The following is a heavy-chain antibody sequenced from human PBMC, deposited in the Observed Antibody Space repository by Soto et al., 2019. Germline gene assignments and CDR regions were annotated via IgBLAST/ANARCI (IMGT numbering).Heavy chain of an antibody. V-gene: IGHV3-33*01. CDR2: IWYDGSNK. D-gene: IGHD6-13*01. CDR1: GFTFSSYG. J-gene: IGHJ4*02. CDR3: ARDRAGGIRFLDY. Sequence: QVQLVESGGGVVQPGRSLRLSCEASGFTFSSYGIHWVRQAPGKGLEWVAVIWYDGSNKYCADSVKGRFTISRDNSKNMLYLQMNSLRAEDTAVYYCARDRAGGIRFLDYWGQGTLVSVSS.